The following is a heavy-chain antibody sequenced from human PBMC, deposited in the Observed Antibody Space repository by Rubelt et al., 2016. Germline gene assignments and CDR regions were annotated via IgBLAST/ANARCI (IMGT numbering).Heavy chain of an antibody. CDR1: GFTFDDYT. CDR2: ISSSSNYI. CDR3: ARNRNYAFDI. D-gene: IGHD1-14*01. Sequence: EVQLVESGGVVVQPGGSLRLSCAASGFTFDDYTMHWVRQAPGKGLEWVSSISSSSNYIYYADSVTGRFTTSRDNAKNSVDLQMNSRRVEDTAVYYCARNRNYAFDIWGRGTMVTVSS. V-gene: IGHV3-21*01. J-gene: IGHJ3*02.